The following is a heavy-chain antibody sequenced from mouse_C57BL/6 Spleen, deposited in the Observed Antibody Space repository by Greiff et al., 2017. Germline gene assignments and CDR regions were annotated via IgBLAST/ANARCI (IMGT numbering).Heavy chain of an antibody. Sequence: VHLVESGPELVKPGASVKISCKASGYAFSSSWMNWVKQRPGKGLEWIGRIYPGDGDTNYNGKFKGKATLTADKSSSTAYMQLSSLTSEDSAVYFCAKLGRAWFAYWGQGTLVTVSA. CDR1: GYAFSSSW. V-gene: IGHV1-82*01. D-gene: IGHD4-1*01. CDR2: IYPGDGDT. CDR3: AKLGRAWFAY. J-gene: IGHJ3*01.